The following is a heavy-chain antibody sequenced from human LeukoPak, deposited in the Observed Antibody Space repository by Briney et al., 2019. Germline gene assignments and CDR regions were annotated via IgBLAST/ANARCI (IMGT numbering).Heavy chain of an antibody. D-gene: IGHD3-22*01. CDR1: GYTLTELS. CDR3: ARSAPYYYDSSGYSGLY. Sequence: VASVKVSCKVSGYTLTELSMHWVRQAPGKGLEWMGGFDPEDGETIYAQKFQGRVTMIRDTSTSTVYMELSSLRSEDTAVYYCARSAPYYYDSSGYSGLYWGQGTLVTVSS. CDR2: FDPEDGET. J-gene: IGHJ4*02. V-gene: IGHV1-24*01.